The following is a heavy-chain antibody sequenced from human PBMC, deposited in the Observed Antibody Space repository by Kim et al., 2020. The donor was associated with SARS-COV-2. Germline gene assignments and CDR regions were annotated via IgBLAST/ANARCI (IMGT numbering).Heavy chain of an antibody. CDR3: ARLNGPVRGSYQGWFDP. D-gene: IGHD1-26*01. Sequence: LKSRVTISVDTSKNQFALKLGAVTAADTAVYYCARLNGPVRGSYQGWFDPWGQGTLVTVSS. V-gene: IGHV4-34*01. J-gene: IGHJ5*02.